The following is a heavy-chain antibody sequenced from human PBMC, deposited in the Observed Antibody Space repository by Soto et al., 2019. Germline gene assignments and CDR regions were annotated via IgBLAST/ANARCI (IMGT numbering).Heavy chain of an antibody. CDR2: INHSGST. CDR3: ARGIAAAGTDYFDY. V-gene: IGHV4-34*01. Sequence: QVQLQQWGAGLLKPSETLSLTCAVYGGSFSGYYWSWIRQPPGKGLEWIGEINHSGSTNYNPSLKSRVTISVDTSKNQFSLKLSSLTAADTAVYYCARGIAAAGTDYFDYWGQGTLVTVSS. J-gene: IGHJ4*02. D-gene: IGHD6-13*01. CDR1: GGSFSGYY.